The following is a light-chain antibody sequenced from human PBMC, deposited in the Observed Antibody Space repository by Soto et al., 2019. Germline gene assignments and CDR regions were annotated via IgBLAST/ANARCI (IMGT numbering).Light chain of an antibody. J-gene: IGKJ5*01. Sequence: VMTQSPDTLSASPGERATLSCRASQSFRGLLAWYQQKPGQAPRLLIYDAYNRATGIPPRFSGSGSGTDFTLTISSLETEDSAVYYCQQRHMWPITFGQGTRLEIK. CDR1: QSFRGL. V-gene: IGKV3-11*01. CDR3: QQRHMWPIT. CDR2: DAY.